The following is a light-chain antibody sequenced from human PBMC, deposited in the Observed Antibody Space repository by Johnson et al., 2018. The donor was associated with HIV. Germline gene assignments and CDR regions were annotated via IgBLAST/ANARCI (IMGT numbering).Light chain of an antibody. CDR2: KND. Sequence: QLVLTQPPSVSAAPGQKVTISCSTNSSNFGNNYVSWYQQLPGTAPKLLIYKNDKRPSGIPDRFSGSKSGTSATLGITGLQTGDEADYYCGTWDSSLSAGQGVVGTGTKVTVL. CDR1: SSNFGNNY. CDR3: GTWDSSLSAGQGV. V-gene: IGLV1-51*02. J-gene: IGLJ1*01.